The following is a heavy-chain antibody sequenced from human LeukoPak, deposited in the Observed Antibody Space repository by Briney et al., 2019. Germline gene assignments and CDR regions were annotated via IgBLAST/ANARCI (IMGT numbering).Heavy chain of an antibody. CDR1: GGSISSYY. J-gene: IGHJ4*02. CDR2: IYYSGST. V-gene: IGHV4-59*01. D-gene: IGHD2-2*03. CDR3: AKDGGYCSSTNCYDY. Sequence: PSETLSLTCTVSGGSISSYYWSWIRQPPEKGLEWIGYIYYSGSTNYNPSLKSRVTISVDTSKNQFSLKLRSVTVAYTAVYYYAKDGGYCSSTNCYDYWGQGTLVTVSS.